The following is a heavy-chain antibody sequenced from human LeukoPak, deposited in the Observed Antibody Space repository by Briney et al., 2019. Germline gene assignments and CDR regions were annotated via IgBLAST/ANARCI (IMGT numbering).Heavy chain of an antibody. CDR1: GFTFSSYG. D-gene: IGHD3-22*01. CDR2: IWYDGSNK. CDR3: ARDATYYYASSGYYPS. Sequence: PGGSLRLSCAASGFTFSSYGMHWVRQAPGKGLEWVAVIWYDGSNKYYADSVKGRFTISRDNSKNTLYLQMNSLRAEDTAVYYCARDATYYYASSGYYPSWGQGTLVTVSS. J-gene: IGHJ5*02. V-gene: IGHV3-33*01.